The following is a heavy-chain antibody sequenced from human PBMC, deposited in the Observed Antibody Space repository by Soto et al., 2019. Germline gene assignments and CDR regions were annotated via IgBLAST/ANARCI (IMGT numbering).Heavy chain of an antibody. CDR1: GFIFSTYT. D-gene: IGHD3-16*01. V-gene: IGHV3-21*01. CDR2: ISSSSRDI. J-gene: IGHJ6*02. CDR3: ARGSWGGDGIDV. Sequence: GGSLRRSCAASGFIFSTYTINWVGQAPGKGLEWVASISSSSRDIFYADSVKARFTISRDNANSSVDLQMNSLRVGDTAIYYCARGSWGGDGIDVWGQGTTVTVSS.